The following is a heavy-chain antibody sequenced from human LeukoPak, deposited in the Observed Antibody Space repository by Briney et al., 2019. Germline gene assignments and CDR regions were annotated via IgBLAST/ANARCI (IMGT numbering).Heavy chain of an antibody. CDR3: AGTYCSSTSCSDAFDI. D-gene: IGHD2-2*01. CDR2: IYHSGST. Sequence: SETLSLTCTVSGGSISSSSYYWGWIRQPPGKGLEWIGSIYHSGSTYYNPSLKSRVTISVDTSKNQFSLKLSSVTAADTAVYYCAGTYCSSTSCSDAFDIWGQGTMVTVSS. V-gene: IGHV4-39*07. J-gene: IGHJ3*02. CDR1: GGSISSSSYY.